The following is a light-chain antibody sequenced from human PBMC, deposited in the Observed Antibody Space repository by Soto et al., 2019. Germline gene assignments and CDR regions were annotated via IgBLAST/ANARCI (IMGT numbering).Light chain of an antibody. CDR1: QSVSSSF. CDR3: QQYGSSPPIT. Sequence: EIVLTQSPGTLSLSPGERATLSCRASQSVSSSFLAWYQQRPGQAPRLLIYAASNTAPGIPDRFRGSGSGTDFTLTISRLEPEDFAVYYCQQYGSSPPITFGGGTKVDIK. V-gene: IGKV3-20*01. CDR2: AAS. J-gene: IGKJ4*01.